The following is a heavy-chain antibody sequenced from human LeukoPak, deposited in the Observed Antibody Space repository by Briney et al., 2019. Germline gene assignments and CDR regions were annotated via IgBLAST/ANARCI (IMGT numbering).Heavy chain of an antibody. CDR3: AREHRDGYNSGYYFDY. V-gene: IGHV1-2*02. CDR2: INPNSGGT. Sequence: ASVKVSCKASGYTFTSYYMHWVRQAPGQGLEWMGWINPNSGGTNYAQKFQGRVTMTRDTSISTAYMELSRLRSDDTAVYYCAREHRDGYNSGYYFDYWGQGTLVTVSS. J-gene: IGHJ4*02. D-gene: IGHD5-24*01. CDR1: GYTFTSYY.